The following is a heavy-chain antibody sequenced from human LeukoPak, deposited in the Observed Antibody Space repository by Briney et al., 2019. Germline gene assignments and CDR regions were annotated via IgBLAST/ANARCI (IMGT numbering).Heavy chain of an antibody. CDR3: ARGGILAKVFDY. D-gene: IGHD2/OR15-2a*01. CDR1: GGSISSYY. Sequence: SETLSLTCTVSGGSISSYYWSWIRQPPGKGLEWIGYIYYSGSTNYNPSLKSQVTISVDTSKNQFSLKLSSVTAADTAVYYCARGGILAKVFDYWGQGTLVTVSS. V-gene: IGHV4-59*01. J-gene: IGHJ4*02. CDR2: IYYSGST.